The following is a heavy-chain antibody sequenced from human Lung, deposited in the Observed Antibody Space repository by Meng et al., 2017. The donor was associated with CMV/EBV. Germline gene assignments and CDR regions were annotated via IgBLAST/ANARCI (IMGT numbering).Heavy chain of an antibody. D-gene: IGHD3-22*01. J-gene: IGHJ3*02. CDR1: GYTFSSYG. CDR3: ARDFYEYDNSGYYDDTFDI. CDR2: IGGYDGRT. V-gene: IGHV1-18*01. Sequence: ASXXVSXKASGYTFSSYGISWVRQAPGQGLEWMGWIGGYDGRTNYRQKFKGRVTVTRDTSTSTAYMEVRSLGSDDTAVYYFARDFYEYDNSGYYDDTFDIWXQGTMVTVSS.